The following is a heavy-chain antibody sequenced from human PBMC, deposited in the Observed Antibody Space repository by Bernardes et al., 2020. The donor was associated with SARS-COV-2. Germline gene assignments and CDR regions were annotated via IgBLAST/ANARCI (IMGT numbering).Heavy chain of an antibody. V-gene: IGHV4-59*01. CDR3: ARVSCSQTTCHFDS. J-gene: IGHJ4*02. CDR1: GDSITEYY. D-gene: IGHD2-15*01. Sequence: SETLSLTCTVSGDSITEYYLNWIRQPPGKGLEFIGYLYDSGGTIYNPSHNPLLKSRVTISVDSSKNQFSLSLKSVTAADTAMYYCARVSCSQTTCHFDSWGQGALVTVSS. CDR2: LYDSGGT.